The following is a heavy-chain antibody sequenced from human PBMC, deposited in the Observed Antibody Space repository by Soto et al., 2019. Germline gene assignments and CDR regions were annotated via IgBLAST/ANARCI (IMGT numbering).Heavy chain of an antibody. CDR3: AKGRGYYDSSGYYSAGAFDI. CDR2: ISGSGGST. Sequence: GGSLRLSCAASGFTFSSYAMSWVRQAPGKGLEWVSAISGSGGSTYYADSEKGRFTISRDNSKNTLYLQMNSLRAEDTAVYYCAKGRGYYDSSGYYSAGAFDIWGQGTMVNVSS. V-gene: IGHV3-23*01. D-gene: IGHD3-22*01. J-gene: IGHJ3*02. CDR1: GFTFSSYA.